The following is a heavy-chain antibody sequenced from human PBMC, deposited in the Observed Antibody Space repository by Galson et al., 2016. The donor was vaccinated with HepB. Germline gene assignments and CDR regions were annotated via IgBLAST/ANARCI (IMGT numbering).Heavy chain of an antibody. D-gene: IGHD6-13*01. V-gene: IGHV3-21*04. CDR3: ATDQGRHWYFDL. CDR2: IGSGTTNI. CDR1: GFTFRNYT. Sequence: SLRLSCAASGFTFRNYTMNWVRQAPGKGLEWISCIGSGTTNIYYADSVMGRFTISRDNAKSTLYLQMNSLRAEDTAVYNCATDQGRHWYFDLWGQGTLVTVSS. J-gene: IGHJ5*02.